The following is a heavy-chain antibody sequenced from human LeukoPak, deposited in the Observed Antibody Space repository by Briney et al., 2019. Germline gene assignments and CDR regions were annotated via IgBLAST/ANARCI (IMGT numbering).Heavy chain of an antibody. Sequence: GGSLGLSCAASGFTFSSYGMYWVRQAPGKGLEWVAFIRYDGSNKYYADSVKGRFTISRDNSKNTLYLQMKSLRAEDTAVYYCAKGGGYEAQYYYYYLDVWGKGTTVTISS. CDR1: GFTFSSYG. D-gene: IGHD5-12*01. J-gene: IGHJ6*03. CDR2: IRYDGSNK. V-gene: IGHV3-30*02. CDR3: AKGGGYEAQYYYYYLDV.